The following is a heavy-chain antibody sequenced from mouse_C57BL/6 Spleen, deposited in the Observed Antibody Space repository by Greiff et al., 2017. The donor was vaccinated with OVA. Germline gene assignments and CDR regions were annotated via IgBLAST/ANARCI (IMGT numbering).Heavy chain of an antibody. CDR1: GYTFTDYE. Sequence: QVQLQQSGAELVRPGASVTLSCKASGYTFTDYEMHWVKQTPVHGLEWIGAIDPETGGTACTQKFKGKAILSADKSSSTAYMELRSLTSEDSAVYYCTRFITTVVAHFDYWGQGTTLTVSS. V-gene: IGHV1-15*01. CDR3: TRFITTVVAHFDY. CDR2: IDPETGGT. J-gene: IGHJ2*01. D-gene: IGHD1-1*01.